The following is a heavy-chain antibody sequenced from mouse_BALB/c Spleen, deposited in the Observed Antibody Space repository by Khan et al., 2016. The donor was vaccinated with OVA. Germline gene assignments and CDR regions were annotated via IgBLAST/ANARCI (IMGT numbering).Heavy chain of an antibody. CDR3: ARDSNFDF. J-gene: IGHJ2*01. V-gene: IGHV5-17*02. Sequence: EVELVESGGGLVQPGGSRKLSCAASGFTFSRFGMHWVRQAPEKGLEWVAYISSDSSSIYYADTVKGRFTISRDNPKNTLFLQMTSLRSEDTAKYYCARDSNFDFWGQGTTLTVSS. CDR1: GFTFSRFG. CDR2: ISSDSSSI.